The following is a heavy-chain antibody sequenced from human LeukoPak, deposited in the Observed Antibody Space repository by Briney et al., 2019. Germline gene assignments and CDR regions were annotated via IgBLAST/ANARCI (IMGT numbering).Heavy chain of an antibody. Sequence: GGSLRLSCAAPGFTFSYFWMHWVRRAPGKGLEWVSRINDYGSETVYADSVKGRFTIYRDNAKNTLYLQMNSLRVEDTAVYYCARDRDTTRFYARYGMDVWGQGTTVTVSS. CDR1: GFTFSYFW. CDR3: ARDRDTTRFYARYGMDV. V-gene: IGHV3-74*01. D-gene: IGHD3-3*01. J-gene: IGHJ6*02. CDR2: INDYGSET.